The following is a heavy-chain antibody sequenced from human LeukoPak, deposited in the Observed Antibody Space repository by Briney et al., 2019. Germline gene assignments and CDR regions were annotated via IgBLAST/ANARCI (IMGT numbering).Heavy chain of an antibody. CDR2: INPNSGGT. CDR1: RGTFNSYS. CDR3: ARDGGYSYGRSNWFDP. J-gene: IGHJ5*02. V-gene: IGHV1-2*02. D-gene: IGHD5-18*01. Sequence: GSSVKASCKASRGTFNSYSISWVRQAPGQGLEWMGWINPNSGGTNYAQKFQGRVTMTRDTSISTAYMELSRLRSDDTAVYYCARDGGYSYGRSNWFDPWGQGTLVTVSS.